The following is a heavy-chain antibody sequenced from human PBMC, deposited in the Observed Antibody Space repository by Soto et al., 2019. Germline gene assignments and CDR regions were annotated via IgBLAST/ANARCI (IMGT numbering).Heavy chain of an antibody. D-gene: IGHD4-17*01. J-gene: IGHJ4*02. CDR1: GGSISSYY. CDR2: IYYSGST. Sequence: QVQLQESGPGLVKPSETLSLTCTVSGGSISSYYWSWIRQPPGKGLEWIGYIYYSGSTNYNPSLKSRVTISVDTSKNQFSLKLSSVTAADTAVYYCARLVNYGDYEFDYWGQETLVTVSS. V-gene: IGHV4-59*08. CDR3: ARLVNYGDYEFDY.